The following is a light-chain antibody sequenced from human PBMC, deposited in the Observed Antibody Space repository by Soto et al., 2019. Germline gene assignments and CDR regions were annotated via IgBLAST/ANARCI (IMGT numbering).Light chain of an antibody. V-gene: IGKV1-5*03. Sequence: DIQMTQSPSTLSASVGDRVIIICRXXQSISSWLAWYQQKPGKAPKLLIYKASSLESGVPSRFSGSGSGTEFTLTISSLQPDDFATYYCQQYNSYLWTFGQGTKVEIK. CDR1: QSISSW. CDR3: QQYNSYLWT. CDR2: KAS. J-gene: IGKJ1*01.